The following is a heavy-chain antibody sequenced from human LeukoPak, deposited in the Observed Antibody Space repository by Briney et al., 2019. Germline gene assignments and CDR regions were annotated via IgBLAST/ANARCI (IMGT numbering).Heavy chain of an antibody. CDR1: GGTFSSYA. V-gene: IGHV1-69*04. CDR3: ARDREVVPAAFDY. Sequence: SVKVSCKASGGTFSSYAISWVRQAPGQGLEWMGRIISILGIANYAQKFQGRVTITADKSTSTAYMELGSLRSEDTAVYYCARDREVVPAAFDYWGQGTLVTVSS. J-gene: IGHJ4*02. D-gene: IGHD2-2*01. CDR2: IISILGIA.